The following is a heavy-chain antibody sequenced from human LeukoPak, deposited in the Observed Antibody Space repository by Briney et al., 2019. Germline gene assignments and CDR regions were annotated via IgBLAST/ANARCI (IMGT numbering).Heavy chain of an antibody. CDR2: ISGDGRIT. D-gene: IGHD1-26*01. CDR3: ARGGSPPEALGDTFDI. CDR1: RFTFSNYW. Sequence: PGGSLRLSRAASRFTFSNYWMHWVRQGPGKGLVWVSRISGDGRITRNADSVKGRFFISRDNAKNTLYLQMNSLRAEDTAVYYCARGGSPPEALGDTFDIWGQETMVTVSS. V-gene: IGHV3-74*01. J-gene: IGHJ3*02.